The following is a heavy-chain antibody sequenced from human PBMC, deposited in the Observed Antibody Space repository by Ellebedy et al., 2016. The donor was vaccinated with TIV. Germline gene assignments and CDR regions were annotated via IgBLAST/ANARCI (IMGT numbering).Heavy chain of an antibody. CDR3: ARASAGLDN. V-gene: IGHV3-13*01. CDR1: GFTFSSHD. CDR2: IGSAGDT. D-gene: IGHD6-13*01. J-gene: IGHJ4*02. Sequence: PGGSLRLSCAASGFTFSSHDMHWVRQGTGKGLEWVSAIGSAGDTSYSGSVKGRFTISRENGKNSVYLQMNSLRAEDTAVYYCARASAGLDNWGQGTLVTVSS.